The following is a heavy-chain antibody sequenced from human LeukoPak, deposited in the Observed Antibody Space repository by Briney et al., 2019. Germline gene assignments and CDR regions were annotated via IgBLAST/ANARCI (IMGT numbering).Heavy chain of an antibody. J-gene: IGHJ3*02. Sequence: EAGGSLRLSCAAYGFTFSSYSMNWVRQAPGKGLEWVSYISSSSSTIYYADSVKGRFTISRDNAKNSLYLQMNSLRAEDTAVYYCARTRKSGSYRNDASDIWGQGTMVTVSS. CDR1: GFTFSSYS. V-gene: IGHV3-48*01. CDR3: ARTRKSGSYRNDASDI. D-gene: IGHD1-26*01. CDR2: ISSSSSTI.